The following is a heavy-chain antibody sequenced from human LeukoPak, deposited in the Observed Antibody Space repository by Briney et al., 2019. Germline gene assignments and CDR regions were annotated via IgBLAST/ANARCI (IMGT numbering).Heavy chain of an antibody. CDR2: MNPNSGNT. D-gene: IGHD3-3*01. V-gene: IGHV1-8*01. CDR3: ARGRYYDFWSGYYSSYYGMDV. Sequence: ASVKVSCKASGYTFTSYDINWVRQATGQGLEWMGWMNPNSGNTGYAQKFQGRVTMTRNTSISTAYMELSSLRSEDTAVYYCARGRYYDFWSGYYSSYYGMDVWGQGTTVTVSS. J-gene: IGHJ6*02. CDR1: GYTFTSYD.